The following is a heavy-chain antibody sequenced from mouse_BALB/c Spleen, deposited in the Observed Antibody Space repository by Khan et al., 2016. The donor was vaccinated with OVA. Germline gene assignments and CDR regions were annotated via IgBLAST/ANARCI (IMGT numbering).Heavy chain of an antibody. Sequence: QVQLKESGPGLVVPSQSLSITCNVSGFSLSRYNIHWVRQPPGKGLEWLGMIWGGGGTDYNSSLKSRLSISKDNSKSQVFLKMSSLQTDDTAMYYCARAYYRYDGYYAMDYWGQGTSVTVSS. CDR2: IWGGGGT. D-gene: IGHD2-14*01. CDR1: GFSLSRYN. CDR3: ARAYYRYDGYYAMDY. J-gene: IGHJ4*01. V-gene: IGHV2-6-4*01.